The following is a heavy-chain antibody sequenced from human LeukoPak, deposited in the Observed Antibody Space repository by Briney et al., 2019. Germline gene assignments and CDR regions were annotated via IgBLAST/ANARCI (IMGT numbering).Heavy chain of an antibody. D-gene: IGHD3-22*01. J-gene: IGHJ4*02. V-gene: IGHV3-23*01. CDR1: GFTFSNYA. CDR2: ICGTSTSA. Sequence: GGSLRLSCAASGFTFSNYAMSWVRQAPGKGLEWISVICGTSTSAYYADSVKGRFTISRDNSKNTMYLQMNSLRAEDTAIYYCARVRSGYYMDYWGQGTLVTVSS. CDR3: ARVRSGYYMDY.